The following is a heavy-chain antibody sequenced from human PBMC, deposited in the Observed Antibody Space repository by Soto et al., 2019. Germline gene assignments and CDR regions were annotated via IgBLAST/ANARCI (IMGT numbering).Heavy chain of an antibody. CDR3: AKDAVPYNGKWDWFDT. Sequence: QFFESGGDLVQPGGSLRVHCVASGFIFGDYAMSWVRQAPGKGLEWVSSVGGGGTDTYYAASVKGRFTISRDNSKSTLYLQMNNLRAEDTAVYYCAKDAVPYNGKWDWFDTWGQGTLVIVS. CDR1: GFIFGDYA. V-gene: IGHV3-23*01. D-gene: IGHD1-20*01. CDR2: VGGGGTDT. J-gene: IGHJ5*02.